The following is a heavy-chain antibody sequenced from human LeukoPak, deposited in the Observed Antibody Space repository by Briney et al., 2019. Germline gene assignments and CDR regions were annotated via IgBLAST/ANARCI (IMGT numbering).Heavy chain of an antibody. D-gene: IGHD3-10*01. CDR3: AKELQPWFPFDD. CDR2: ISSSRSYI. V-gene: IGHV3-21*01. Sequence: GRSLRLSCAASGFTFDDYAMHWVRQAPGKGLEWVSSISSSRSYIYYADSVKGRFTISRDNSKNTLYLQMNSLRPEDTAVYYCAKELQPWFPFDDCGQGILVTVSS. J-gene: IGHJ4*02. CDR1: GFTFDDYA.